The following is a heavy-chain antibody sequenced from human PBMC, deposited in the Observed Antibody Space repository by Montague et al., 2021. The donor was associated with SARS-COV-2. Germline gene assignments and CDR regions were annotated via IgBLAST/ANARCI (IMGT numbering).Heavy chain of an antibody. CDR1: GDPISRAGYF. V-gene: IGHV4-31*11. CDR3: ARDRYGHFDY. Sequence: TLSLTCAVSGDPISRAGYFWTWIRHHPTGGLEWIGYVYYTGSTDYNPSLKSRVSMSIDTSRNQFSLKMSSVTAADTAVYYCARDRYGHFDYWGQGTLVTVSS. CDR2: VYYTGST. J-gene: IGHJ4*02. D-gene: IGHD5-18*01.